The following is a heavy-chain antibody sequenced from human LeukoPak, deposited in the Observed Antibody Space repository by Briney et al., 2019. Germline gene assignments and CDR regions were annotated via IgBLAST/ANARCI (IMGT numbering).Heavy chain of an antibody. D-gene: IGHD3-10*01. CDR2: IRSKANSYAT. CDR3: TSREMVRGVIRIY. J-gene: IGHJ4*02. CDR1: GFTFSGSA. V-gene: IGHV3-73*01. Sequence: GGSLRLSCAASGFTFSGSAMHWVRQASGKGLEWVGRIRSKANSYATAYAASVKGRFTISRDDSKNTAYLQMNSLKTEDTAVYYCTSREMVRGVIRIYWGQGTLVTVSS.